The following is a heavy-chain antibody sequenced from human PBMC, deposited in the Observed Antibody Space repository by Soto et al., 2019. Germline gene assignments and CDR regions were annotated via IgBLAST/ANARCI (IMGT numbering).Heavy chain of an antibody. J-gene: IGHJ4*02. Sequence: EVQLVESGGGLVKPGGSLRLSCAASGFTFSNAWMSWVRQAPGKGLEWVGRIKSKTDGGTTDYAAPVKGRFTISREDSKNTLYLQMNSLKTEDTAVYYCTTDSPWGERGFDYWGQGTLVTVSS. CDR2: IKSKTDGGTT. V-gene: IGHV3-15*01. CDR3: TTDSPWGERGFDY. CDR1: GFTFSNAW. D-gene: IGHD3-16*01.